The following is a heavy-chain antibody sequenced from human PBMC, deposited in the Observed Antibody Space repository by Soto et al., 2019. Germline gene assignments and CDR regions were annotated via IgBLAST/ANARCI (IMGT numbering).Heavy chain of an antibody. CDR1: GFTFSSYA. D-gene: IGHD2-2*01. CDR2: ISGSGGST. V-gene: IGHV3-23*01. CDR3: AKDRWGIVVVPAAIFAFDI. J-gene: IGHJ3*02. Sequence: GGSLRLSSAASGFTFSSYAMSWVRQAPGKGLERVSAISGSGGSTYYADSVKGRFTISRDNSKNTLYLQMNSLRAEDTAVYYCAKDRWGIVVVPAAIFAFDIWGQGTMVTVSS.